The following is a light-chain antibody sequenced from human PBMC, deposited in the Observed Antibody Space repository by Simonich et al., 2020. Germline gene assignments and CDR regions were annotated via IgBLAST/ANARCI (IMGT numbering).Light chain of an antibody. J-gene: IGKJ1*01. CDR3: QQYNSYSWT. V-gene: IGKV1-5*03. CDR1: QSISSW. CDR2: KAS. Sequence: DIQMTQSPSTLSASVGDRVTITCRASQSISSWFAWYQQKPWKAPKLLIYKASSLESGDPSRFSGSGSGTEFTLTISSLQPDDFATYYCQQYNSYSWTFGQGTKVEIK.